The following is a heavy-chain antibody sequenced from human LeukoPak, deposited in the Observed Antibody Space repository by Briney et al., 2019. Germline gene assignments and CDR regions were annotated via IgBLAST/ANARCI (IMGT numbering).Heavy chain of an antibody. J-gene: IGHJ4*02. CDR3: ARIVVVVAATQAFDY. V-gene: IGHV3-11*04. Sequence: SGGGGSTYYADSVKGRFTISRDNAKNSLYLQMNSLRAEDTAVYYCARIVVVVAATQAFDYWGQGTLVTVSS. D-gene: IGHD2-15*01. CDR2: SGGGGST.